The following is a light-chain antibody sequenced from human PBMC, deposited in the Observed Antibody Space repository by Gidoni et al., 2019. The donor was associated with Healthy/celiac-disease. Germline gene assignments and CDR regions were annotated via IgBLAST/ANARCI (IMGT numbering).Light chain of an antibody. J-gene: IGKJ1*01. V-gene: IGKV1-33*01. CDR3: QQYDNLPWT. CDR1: QDISNY. Sequence: DIQMTQSPSSLSASVGARVTITCQASQDISNYLNWYQQKPGKAPKLLIYDASNLETGVPSRFSGSGSGTDFTFTISRLQPEDIATYYCQQYDNLPWTFGQGTKVEIK. CDR2: DAS.